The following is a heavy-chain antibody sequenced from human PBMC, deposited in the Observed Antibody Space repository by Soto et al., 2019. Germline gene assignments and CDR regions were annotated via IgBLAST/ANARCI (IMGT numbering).Heavy chain of an antibody. D-gene: IGHD3-10*01. CDR3: ARAGSGSSSDWYFDY. Sequence: SETLSLTCTVSGGSISSYFWSWIRQPPGKGLKWIGYISYSGSTNYNPSLKSRVTISVDTSKNQFSLDLSSVTAADTAVYYCARAGSGSSSDWYFDYWGQGTLVTVSS. CDR1: GGSISSYF. V-gene: IGHV4-59*12. J-gene: IGHJ4*02. CDR2: ISYSGST.